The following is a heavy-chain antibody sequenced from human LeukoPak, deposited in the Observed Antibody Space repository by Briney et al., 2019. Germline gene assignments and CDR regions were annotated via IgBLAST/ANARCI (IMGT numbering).Heavy chain of an antibody. CDR3: ARGFAPHDY. CDR2: ISTSGNPI. Sequence: PGGSLRLSCSASGFIFSTYSMNWVRQAPGKGLEWISYISTSGNPIFYADSVKGRFTISRDNAKNSLYLQMNSLRAEDTAVYYCARGFAPHDYWGQGTLVTVSS. V-gene: IGHV3-48*04. CDR1: GFIFSTYS. J-gene: IGHJ4*02.